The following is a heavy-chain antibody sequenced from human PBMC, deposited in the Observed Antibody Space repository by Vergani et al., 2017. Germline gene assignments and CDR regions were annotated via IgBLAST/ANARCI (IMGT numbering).Heavy chain of an antibody. CDR2: IYYSGST. J-gene: IGHJ4*02. D-gene: IGHD6-6*01. CDR3: AREGQLGRNFDY. CDR1: GGSISSYY. Sequence: QVQLQESGPGLVKPSETLSLTCTVSGGSISSYYWSWIRQPPGKGLEWIGYIYYSGSTNYNPSLKSRVTISVDTSKNQFSLTLSSVTAADTAVYYCAREGQLGRNFDYWGQGTLVTVSS. V-gene: IGHV4-59*01.